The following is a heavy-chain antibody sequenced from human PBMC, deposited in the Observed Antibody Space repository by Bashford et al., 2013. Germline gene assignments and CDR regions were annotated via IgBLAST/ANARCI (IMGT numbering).Heavy chain of an antibody. CDR1: GYTFTGYY. V-gene: IGHV1-18*04. Sequence: ASVKVSCKASGYTFTGYYMHWVRQAPGQGLEWMGWISAYNGNTNYAQKLQGRVTMTTDTSTSTAYMELRSLRSDDTAVYYCARADWFGELEPFDPWGQGTLVTVSS. CDR2: ISAYNGNT. J-gene: IGHJ5*02. D-gene: IGHD3-10*01. CDR3: ARADWFGELEPFDP.